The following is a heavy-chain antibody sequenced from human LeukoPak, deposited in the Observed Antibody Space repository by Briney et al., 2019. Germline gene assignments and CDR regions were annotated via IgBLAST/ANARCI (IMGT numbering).Heavy chain of an antibody. D-gene: IGHD3-10*01. J-gene: IGHJ6*03. Sequence: GESLKISCKGSGYSFTKFWIAWVRQIPGKGLEWMGIIYPGDSDTRYSPSFQGQVTISADKSISTAYMQWSSLKASDTAMYYCGRLREINFLDHYKATEVWGKGTRAT. V-gene: IGHV5-51*01. CDR2: IYPGDSDT. CDR3: GRLREINFLDHYKATEV. CDR1: GYSFTKFW.